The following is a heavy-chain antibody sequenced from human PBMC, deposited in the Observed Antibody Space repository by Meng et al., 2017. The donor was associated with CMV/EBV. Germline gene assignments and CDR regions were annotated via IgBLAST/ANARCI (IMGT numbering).Heavy chain of an antibody. CDR2: INPNSGGT. V-gene: IGHV1-2*02. D-gene: IGHD2-2*02. CDR1: GYTFTGYY. J-gene: IGHJ6*02. CDR3: ARVDIVVVPAAIGGYGMDV. Sequence: ASVKVSCKASGYTFTGYYMHWVRQAPGQGLEWMGWINPNSGGTNYAQKFQGRVTMTRDTSISTAYMELSRLRSDDTAVDYCARVDIVVVPAAIGGYGMDVWGQGTTVTVSS.